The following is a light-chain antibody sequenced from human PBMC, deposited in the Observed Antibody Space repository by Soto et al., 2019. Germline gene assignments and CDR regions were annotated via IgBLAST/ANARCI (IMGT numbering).Light chain of an antibody. CDR2: GNN. V-gene: IGLV1-40*01. CDR1: TSNIGAGFD. Sequence: QSVLTQPPSVSGALGQRVTISCTGSTSNIGAGFDVHWYQQFPGTAPKLLIFGNNNRPSGVPDRFSGSKSGTSASLAITGLQAEDEGDYFCASWDDILHGPLFGGGTKLTVL. J-gene: IGLJ2*01. CDR3: ASWDDILHGPL.